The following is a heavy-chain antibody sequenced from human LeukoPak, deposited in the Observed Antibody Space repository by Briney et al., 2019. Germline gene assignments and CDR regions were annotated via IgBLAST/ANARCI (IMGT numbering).Heavy chain of an antibody. Sequence: SVKVSCKASGYTFTGYYIHWVRQAPGQGLAWVGWINPNSGGAKYAQKFQDRVTMTRDTSISTAYMGLSRLRSDDTAVYYWAKGRVVAGSKSLTYHWLDPWGQGTLVTVSS. CDR2: INPNSGGA. CDR3: AKGRVVAGSKSLTYHWLDP. D-gene: IGHD6-19*01. V-gene: IGHV1-2*02. CDR1: GYTFTGYY. J-gene: IGHJ5*02.